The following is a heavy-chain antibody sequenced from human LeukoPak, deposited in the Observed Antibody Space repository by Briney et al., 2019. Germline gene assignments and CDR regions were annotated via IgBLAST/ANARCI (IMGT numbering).Heavy chain of an antibody. Sequence: ASVKVSCKASGYTFTSYDINWVRQAPGQGLEWMGWINPNSGGTNYAQKFQGRVTMTRDTSISTAYMELSRLRSDDTAVYYCARGPPLMVRGVQTDYWGQGTLVTVSS. CDR3: ARGPPLMVRGVQTDY. J-gene: IGHJ4*02. CDR1: GYTFTSYD. CDR2: INPNSGGT. V-gene: IGHV1-2*02. D-gene: IGHD3-10*01.